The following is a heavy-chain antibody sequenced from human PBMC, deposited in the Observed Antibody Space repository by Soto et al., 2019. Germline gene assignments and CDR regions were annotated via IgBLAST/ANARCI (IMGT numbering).Heavy chain of an antibody. Sequence: EVQLVESGGSVIRPGGSLRLSCAASGLAFQNHGMAWVRQVPGKGLEWVAGISGSGVNAGYADSVKGRFTISRDNGDNSLYLEINNLGVEDTALYHCARKPHWQYWYFDLWGRGTLVTVSS. V-gene: IGHV3-20*01. D-gene: IGHD1-1*01. CDR2: ISGSGVNA. CDR1: GLAFQNHG. J-gene: IGHJ2*01. CDR3: ARKPHWQYWYFDL.